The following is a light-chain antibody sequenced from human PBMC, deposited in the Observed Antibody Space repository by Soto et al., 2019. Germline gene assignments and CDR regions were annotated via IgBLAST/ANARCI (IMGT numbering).Light chain of an antibody. J-gene: IGKJ1*01. CDR1: QSISSSN. Sequence: EIVLTQSPGTLSLSPGETATLSCRASQSISSSNLNWYQQKRGRAPRLLIYGVSSRATGIPDRFSGSESGTDFTLTVSRLEAEEVAVYYCQHYGNSLWTFGQGTKIEIK. CDR3: QHYGNSLWT. CDR2: GVS. V-gene: IGKV3-20*01.